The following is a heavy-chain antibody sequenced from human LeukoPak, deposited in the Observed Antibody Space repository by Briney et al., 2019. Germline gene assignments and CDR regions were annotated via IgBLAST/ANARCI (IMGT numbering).Heavy chain of an antibody. CDR2: MNPNSGGT. CDR3: ARDLGSGSVY. J-gene: IGHJ4*02. Sequence: ASVKVSCKASGHTFTGHYIHWVRQAPGQGLEWMGWMNPNSGGTNYAQKFQGRVTMTRDTSISTAYMELSRLTSDDTAVYYCARDLGSGSVYWGQGTLVTVSS. CDR1: GHTFTGHY. V-gene: IGHV1-2*02. D-gene: IGHD3-10*02.